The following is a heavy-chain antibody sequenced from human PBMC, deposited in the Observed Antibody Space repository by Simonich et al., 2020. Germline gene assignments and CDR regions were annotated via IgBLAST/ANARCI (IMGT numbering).Heavy chain of an antibody. CDR1: GFTFSSYW. Sequence: EVQLVESGGGLVQPGGSLRLSCAASGFTFSSYWMSWVRQAPGKGLEWWPKIKQSESGKYYVDSVKGRFTISRDNAKNSLYLQMNSLRAEDTAVYYCARDREVYGSGSYYNYWGQGTLVAVSS. CDR2: IKQSESGK. CDR3: ARDREVYGSGSYYNY. D-gene: IGHD3-10*01. J-gene: IGHJ4*02. V-gene: IGHV3-7*01.